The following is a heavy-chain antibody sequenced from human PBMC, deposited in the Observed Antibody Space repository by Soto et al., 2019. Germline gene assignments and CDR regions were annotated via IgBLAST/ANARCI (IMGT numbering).Heavy chain of an antibody. CDR1: GFTFSSYG. CDR3: ARDRWHANRYPGAFDI. CDR2: IDATGNII. V-gene: IGHV3-NL1*01. Sequence: QVQLVESGGGVVQPGRSLRLSCAASGFTFSSYGMHWVRQAPGKGLEWVSYIDATGNIIYYADSVKGRFTISRDNSKNSLFLQMNSLRAEDTAVYYCARDRWHANRYPGAFDIWGRGTMVTVSS. D-gene: IGHD1-20*01. J-gene: IGHJ3*02.